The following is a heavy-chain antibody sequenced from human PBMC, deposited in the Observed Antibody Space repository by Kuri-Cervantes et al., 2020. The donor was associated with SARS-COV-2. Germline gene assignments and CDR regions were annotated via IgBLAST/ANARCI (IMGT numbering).Heavy chain of an antibody. J-gene: IGHJ4*02. D-gene: IGHD3-22*01. V-gene: IGHV4-59*08. CDR1: GGSISSYY. CDR2: IYYSGST. Sequence: ESLKISCTVSGGSISSYYWSWIRQPPGKGLEWIGYIYYSGSTNYNPSLKSRVTISVDTSKNQFSLKLSSVTAADTAVYYCASPLGSSGYYYAYWGQGTMVTVSS. CDR3: ASPLGSSGYYYAY.